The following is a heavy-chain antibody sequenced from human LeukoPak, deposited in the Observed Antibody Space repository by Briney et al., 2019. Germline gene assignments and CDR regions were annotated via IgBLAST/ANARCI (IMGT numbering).Heavy chain of an antibody. J-gene: IGHJ6*03. V-gene: IGHV3-30*04. CDR1: GFTFSSYA. CDR2: LSYDGGIK. Sequence: GRSLRLSCAASGFTFSSYAMHWVRQAPGKGLEWVAVLSYDGGIKYYADSVKGRFTFSRDNSKNTLYLQMNSLRAEDTALYYCARSRYCSGGTCYSNYYYYYMDVWGKGTSVTVSS. CDR3: ARSRYCSGGTCYSNYYYYYMDV. D-gene: IGHD2-15*01.